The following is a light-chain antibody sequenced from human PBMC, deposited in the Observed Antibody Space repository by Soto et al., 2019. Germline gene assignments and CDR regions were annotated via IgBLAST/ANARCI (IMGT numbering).Light chain of an antibody. CDR1: QSISTY. Sequence: DIQMTQSPSSLSASVGDSVTITCRASQSISTYLSWYQQKPGKAPSLLIYAASSLQSGVPSRFSASGSGTDFTLTISSLQPEDFATYYCQQSYGLPFTFGGGTKVDIK. CDR3: QQSYGLPFT. V-gene: IGKV1-39*01. CDR2: AAS. J-gene: IGKJ4*01.